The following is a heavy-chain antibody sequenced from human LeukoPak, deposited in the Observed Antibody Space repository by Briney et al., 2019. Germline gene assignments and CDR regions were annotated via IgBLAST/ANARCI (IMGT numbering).Heavy chain of an antibody. CDR1: GFTFSSYS. D-gene: IGHD3-16*01. CDR2: ISSSSSTI. CDR3: ARSSAAYSPINYFDY. V-gene: IGHV3-48*01. Sequence: GGSLRLSCAASGFTFSSYSMNWVRQAPGKGLEWVSYISSSSSTIYYADSVKGRFTISRDNAKNSLYLQMNSLRAEDTAVYYCARSSAAYSPINYFDYWGQGTLVTVSS. J-gene: IGHJ4*02.